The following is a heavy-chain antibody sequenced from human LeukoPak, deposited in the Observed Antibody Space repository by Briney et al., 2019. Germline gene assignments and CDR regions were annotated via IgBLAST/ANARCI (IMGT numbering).Heavy chain of an antibody. Sequence: SETLSLTCTVSGGSISPYFWSWIRQPPGKGLEWIGYISYTGSTNYNPSLKSRVTISVDTSKNQFSLQLTSVTAADTAVYYCARDDYRGVTNFDPWGQGALVTVSS. V-gene: IGHV4-59*01. CDR3: ARDDYRGVTNFDP. J-gene: IGHJ5*02. CDR1: GGSISPYF. D-gene: IGHD3-10*01. CDR2: ISYTGST.